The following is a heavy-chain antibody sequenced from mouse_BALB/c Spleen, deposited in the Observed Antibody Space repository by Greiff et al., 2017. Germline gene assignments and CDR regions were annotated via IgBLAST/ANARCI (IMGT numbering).Heavy chain of an antibody. Sequence: EVQVVESGGGLVQPGGSLKLSCAASGFTFSSYTMAWVRQTPEKRLAWVAYISNGGGSTYYPDTVKGRFTISRDNAKNTLYLQMSSLKSEDTAMYYCARHPLITTAIYAMDYWGQGTSGTVSS. CDR3: ARHPLITTAIYAMDY. CDR1: GFTFSSYT. J-gene: IGHJ4*01. V-gene: IGHV5-12-2*01. D-gene: IGHD1-2*01. CDR2: ISNGGGST.